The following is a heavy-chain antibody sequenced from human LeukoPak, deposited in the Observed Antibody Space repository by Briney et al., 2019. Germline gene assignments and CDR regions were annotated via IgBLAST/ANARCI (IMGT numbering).Heavy chain of an antibody. CDR2: ISINGGST. Sequence: GGSLRLSCSASGFTFSSYAMHWLRQAPGKGLEYVSGISINGGSTYYADSVKGRFTISRDNTKDMLYVQMSSLGARGHALEYRRENSLLTIFGVPFFGYWGQGTLVTVSS. V-gene: IGHV3-64*05. J-gene: IGHJ4*02. D-gene: IGHD3-3*01. CDR1: GFTFSSYA. CDR3: RENSLLTIFGVPFFGY.